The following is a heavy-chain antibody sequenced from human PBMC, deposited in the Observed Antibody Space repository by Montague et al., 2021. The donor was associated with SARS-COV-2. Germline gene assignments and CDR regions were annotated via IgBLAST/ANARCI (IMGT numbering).Heavy chain of an antibody. CDR2: ISYDGSNK. CDR3: ARDSAYYDILTGYLGGKNYYYYYGMDV. V-gene: IGHV3-30-3*01. CDR1: GFTFSSYA. Sequence: SLRLSCAASGFTFSSYAMHWVRQAPGKGLEWVAVISYDGSNKYYADSVKGRFTISRDNSKNTLYLQMNSLRAEDTAVYYCARDSAYYDILTGYLGGKNYYYYYGMDVWSQGTTVTVSS. D-gene: IGHD3-9*01. J-gene: IGHJ6*02.